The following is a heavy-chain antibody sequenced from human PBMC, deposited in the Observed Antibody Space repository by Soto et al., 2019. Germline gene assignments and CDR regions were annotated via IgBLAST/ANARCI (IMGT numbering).Heavy chain of an antibody. V-gene: IGHV3-23*01. CDR1: RFSFSNYA. CDR2: ITGSGGGT. CDR3: STDPNGDYIGAFDN. Sequence: EVQLLESGGRLVPPGGSLRLSCAGSRFSFSNYAMTWARQAPGEGLEWVSSITGSGGGTTYADSVKDRFTISGDNSKNILYLQMDSLRADDTAVYYCSTDPNGDYIGAFDNWGQGTMVTVSS. D-gene: IGHD4-17*01. J-gene: IGHJ3*02.